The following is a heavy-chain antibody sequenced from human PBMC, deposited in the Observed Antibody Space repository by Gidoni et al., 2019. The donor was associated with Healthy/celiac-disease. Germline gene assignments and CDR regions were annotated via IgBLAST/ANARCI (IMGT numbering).Heavy chain of an antibody. CDR3: SRDLFCDDISGYYYCYYGMDV. Sequence: EVQLVESGGGLVQPGGSLRLSCADSGFTFSRYSMNWVRPAPGTGLEWVSYISSSSSTTYYADSVKGRITISRDNAKNSLYLQMNSRRAEDTAVYYCSRDLFCDDISGYYYCYYGMDVWGQGTTVTVSS. CDR1: GFTFSRYS. V-gene: IGHV3-48*01. D-gene: IGHD3-22*01. CDR2: ISSSSSTT. J-gene: IGHJ6*02.